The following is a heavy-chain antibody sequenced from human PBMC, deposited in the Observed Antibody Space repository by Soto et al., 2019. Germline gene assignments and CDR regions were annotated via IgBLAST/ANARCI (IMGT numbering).Heavy chain of an antibody. V-gene: IGHV4-59*01. CDR1: GGSISSYY. Sequence: QAQLQESGPGLVKPSETLSLTCTVSGGSISSYYWSWIRQPPGKGLEWIGYIYYSGGTNYNPSLKSRVTISVDTSKNQFSLKLRSVTAADTAVYYCARGGSYYYDSSGYLYWGQGTLVTVSS. D-gene: IGHD3-22*01. CDR3: ARGGSYYYDSSGYLY. CDR2: IYYSGGT. J-gene: IGHJ4*02.